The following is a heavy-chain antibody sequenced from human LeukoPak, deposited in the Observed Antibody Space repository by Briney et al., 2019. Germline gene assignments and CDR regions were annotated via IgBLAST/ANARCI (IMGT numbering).Heavy chain of an antibody. CDR1: GGSISSSSYY. Sequence: PSETLSLTCTVSGGSISSSSYYWGWIRQPPGKGLEWIGSIYYSGSTYYNPSLKSRVTISVDTSKNQFSLKLSSVAAADTAVYYCARERATTVSIGYWGQGTLATVSS. V-gene: IGHV4-39*02. D-gene: IGHD4-17*01. J-gene: IGHJ4*02. CDR2: IYYSGST. CDR3: ARERATTVSIGY.